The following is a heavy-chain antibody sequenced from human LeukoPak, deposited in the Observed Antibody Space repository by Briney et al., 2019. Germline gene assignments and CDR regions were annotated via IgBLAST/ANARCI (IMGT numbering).Heavy chain of an antibody. Sequence: SGGSLRLSCAASGFTFSSYAISWVRQAPGKGLEWVSAITGSGGSTFYADSVKGRFTISRDNSKNTLFLQMASLRADDTAVYYCAKPMREGNYGDYLIWGQGTLVTVSS. V-gene: IGHV3-23*01. CDR1: GFTFSSYA. CDR3: AKPMREGNYGDYLI. D-gene: IGHD4-17*01. CDR2: ITGSGGST. J-gene: IGHJ4*02.